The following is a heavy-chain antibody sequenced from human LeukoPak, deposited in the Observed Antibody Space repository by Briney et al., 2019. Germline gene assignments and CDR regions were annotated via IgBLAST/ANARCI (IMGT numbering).Heavy chain of an antibody. D-gene: IGHD3-22*01. V-gene: IGHV1-8*03. J-gene: IGHJ3*02. CDR3: ARHSTYYYDGGDAFDI. CDR1: GYTFTSYD. CDR2: MNPNSGNT. Sequence: ASVKVSCKASGYTFTSYDINWVRQATGQGREWMGWMNPNSGNTGYAQKFQGRVTITRNTSISTAYMELSSLRSEDTAVYYCARHSTYYYDGGDAFDIWGQGTMVTVSS.